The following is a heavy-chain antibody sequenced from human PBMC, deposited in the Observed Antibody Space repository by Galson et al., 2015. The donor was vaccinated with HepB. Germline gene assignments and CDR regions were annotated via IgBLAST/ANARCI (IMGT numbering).Heavy chain of an antibody. Sequence: SLRLSCAASAFTFSSYWMSWVRQAPGKGLEWLAKINEDGSEKYYADSVKGRFTISRDNAKKSLYLQMNSLRAEDTAVYYCARYDVWGQGTTVTVSS. V-gene: IGHV3-7*01. CDR2: INEDGSEK. CDR3: ARYDV. J-gene: IGHJ6*02. CDR1: AFTFSSYW.